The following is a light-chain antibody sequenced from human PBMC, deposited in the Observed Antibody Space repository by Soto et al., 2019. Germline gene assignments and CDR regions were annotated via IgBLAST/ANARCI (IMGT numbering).Light chain of an antibody. J-gene: IGLJ2*01. CDR3: SSYTSSSTVV. Sequence: QSALTQPASVSGSPGQSITISCTGTSSDVGGYNYVSWYQQHPDKAPKLMIYDVSNRPSGVSNRFSGSKSGNTASLTISGLRAEDEADYYCSSYTSSSTVVFGGGTKVTVL. V-gene: IGLV2-14*01. CDR1: SSDVGGYNY. CDR2: DVS.